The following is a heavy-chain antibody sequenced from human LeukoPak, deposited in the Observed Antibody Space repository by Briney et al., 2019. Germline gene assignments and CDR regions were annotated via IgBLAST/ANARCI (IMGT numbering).Heavy chain of an antibody. D-gene: IGHD3-10*01. V-gene: IGHV3-74*01. CDR3: ARDFGVGRYFDY. CDR1: GFTFSSYW. CDR2: INSDGSST. J-gene: IGHJ4*02. Sequence: GGPLRLSCAASGFTFSSYWMHWVRQAPGKGLVWVSRINSDGSSTSYADSVRGRFTMSRDNSRNTLDLQMNGLRLEDTALYYCARDFGVGRYFDYCGQGTLVTVSS.